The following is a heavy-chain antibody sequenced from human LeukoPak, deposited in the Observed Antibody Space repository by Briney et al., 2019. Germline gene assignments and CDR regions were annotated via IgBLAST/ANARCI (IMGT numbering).Heavy chain of an antibody. CDR1: GGSISSYY. CDR3: ARVKGYGLRYDY. CDR2: IYYSGST. V-gene: IGHV4-59*01. D-gene: IGHD3-10*01. Sequence: SETLSLTCTVSGGSISSYYWSWIRQPPGKGLEWIGYIYYSGSTNYNPSLKNRVTISVDTSKNQFSLKLSSVTAADTAVYYCARVKGYGLRYDYWGQGTLVTVSS. J-gene: IGHJ4*02.